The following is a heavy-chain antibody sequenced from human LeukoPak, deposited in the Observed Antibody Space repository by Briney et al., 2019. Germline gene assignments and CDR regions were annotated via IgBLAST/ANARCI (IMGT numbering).Heavy chain of an antibody. V-gene: IGHV3-64*01. CDR3: ASTYDLASSGYYTFDY. D-gene: IGHD3-22*01. CDR1: GFSFNSYP. CDR2: ISKSGGST. J-gene: IGHJ4*02. Sequence: AGGTLRLSCAGSGFSFNSYPRHWIRQAPGKGLDYVSDISKSGGSTYYANSVKGRFTISRGNSKTTLYLQMGSLRDEDMAVYYCASTYDLASSGYYTFDYWGQGNLVTVSS.